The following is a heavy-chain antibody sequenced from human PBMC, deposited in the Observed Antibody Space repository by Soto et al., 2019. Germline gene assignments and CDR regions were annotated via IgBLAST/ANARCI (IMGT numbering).Heavy chain of an antibody. V-gene: IGHV1-2*02. CDR3: ARDVVGSDYFDS. CDR2: INPKTGGT. J-gene: IGHJ4*02. D-gene: IGHD1-26*01. CDR1: GYTFTDYY. Sequence: ASVKVSCKASGYTFTDYYMHCVRQAPGQGLEWMGWINPKTGGTNYVQKFQGRVTMTRDTSITTAYMELSRLRSDGTAVYYCARDVVGSDYFDSWGQGTLVTVSS.